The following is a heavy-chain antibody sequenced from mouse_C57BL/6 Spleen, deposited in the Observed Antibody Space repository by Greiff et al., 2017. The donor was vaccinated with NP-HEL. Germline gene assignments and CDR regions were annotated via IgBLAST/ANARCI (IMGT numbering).Heavy chain of an antibody. Sequence: QVQLKQPGAELVRPGSSVKLSCKASGYTFTSYWMDWVKQRPGQGLEWIGNIYPSDSETHYNQKFKDKATLTVDKSSSTAYMQLSSLTSDDSAVYYCARKANGGDAMDDWGKGTSVTVSS. CDR3: ARKANGGDAMDD. CDR2: IYPSDSET. V-gene: IGHV1-61*01. J-gene: IGHJ4*01. CDR1: GYTFTSYW.